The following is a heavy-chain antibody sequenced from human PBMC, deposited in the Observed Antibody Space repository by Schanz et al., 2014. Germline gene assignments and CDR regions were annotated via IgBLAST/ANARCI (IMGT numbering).Heavy chain of an antibody. CDR3: AKNWKGHHITGRPGWSDGMDV. Sequence: EVQLLESGGGLVQPGGSLRLSCEASGFTFSSFAMSWVRQAPGKGLEWVSYIGGSGSDTYYADSVRGRFTISRDNSKNMLYLQMNSLRADDTAVYYCAKNWKGHHITGRPGWSDGMDVWGQGTTVTVSS. CDR2: IGGSGSDT. D-gene: IGHD6-6*01. J-gene: IGHJ6*02. CDR1: GFTFSSFA. V-gene: IGHV3-23*01.